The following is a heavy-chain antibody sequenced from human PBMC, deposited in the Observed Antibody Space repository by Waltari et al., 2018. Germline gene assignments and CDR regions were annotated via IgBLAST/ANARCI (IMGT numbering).Heavy chain of an antibody. CDR2: MYYRGTT. CDR3: ARDVEGDGVLYGSPRRFDY. Sequence: QVQLQESGPGLVKPSETLSLTCAVSNFYISNGYYWGWIRQPPGKWLEWIGSMYYRGTTYYNPSLKGRVTISVDTSKNNLFLNLNSVTAADTAVYYCARDVEGDGVLYGSPRRFDYWGQGILVTVSS. V-gene: IGHV4-38-2*02. D-gene: IGHD3-10*01. J-gene: IGHJ4*02. CDR1: NFYISNGYY.